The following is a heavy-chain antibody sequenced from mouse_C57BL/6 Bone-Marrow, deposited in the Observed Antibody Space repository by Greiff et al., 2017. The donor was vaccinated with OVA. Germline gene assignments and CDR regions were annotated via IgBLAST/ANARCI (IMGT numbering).Heavy chain of an antibody. J-gene: IGHJ1*03. CDR1: GYTFTDYE. V-gene: IGHV1-15*01. CDR2: IDPETGGT. CDR3: AREGTGTRGYFDV. Sequence: QVQLQQSGAELVRPGASVTLSCKASGYTFTDYEMHWVKQTPVHGLEWIGAIDPETGGTAYNQKFKGKAILTADKSSSTAYMELRSLTSEDSAVYYCAREGTGTRGYFDVWGTGTTVTVSS. D-gene: IGHD4-1*01.